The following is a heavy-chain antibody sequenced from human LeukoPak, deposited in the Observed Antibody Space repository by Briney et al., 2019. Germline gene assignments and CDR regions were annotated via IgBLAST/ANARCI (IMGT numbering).Heavy chain of an antibody. D-gene: IGHD4-11*01. CDR2: IYYSGST. CDR1: GGSISSYY. J-gene: IGHJ6*03. CDR3: ARGSNYVYYYYYMDV. V-gene: IGHV4-59*06. Sequence: SETLSLTCTVSGGSISSYYWSWIRQHPGKGLEWIGYIYYSGSTYYNPSLKSRVTISVDTSKNQFSLKLSSVTAADTAVYYCARGSNYVYYYYYMDVWGKGTTVTVSS.